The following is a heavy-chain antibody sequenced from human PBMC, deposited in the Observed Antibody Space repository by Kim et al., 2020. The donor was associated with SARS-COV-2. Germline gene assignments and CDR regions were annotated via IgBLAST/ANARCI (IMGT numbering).Heavy chain of an antibody. D-gene: IGHD3-22*01. Sequence: GGSLRLSCAASGFTFSSYWMHWVRQAPGKGLVWVSRINSDGSSTSYGDSVKGRFTISRDNAKNTLYLQMNSLRAEDTAVYYCARDDRYSSGYLRGYWGQGNLVTVSA. CDR3: ARDDRYSSGYLRGY. CDR2: INSDGSST. V-gene: IGHV3-74*01. J-gene: IGHJ4*02. CDR1: GFTFSSYW.